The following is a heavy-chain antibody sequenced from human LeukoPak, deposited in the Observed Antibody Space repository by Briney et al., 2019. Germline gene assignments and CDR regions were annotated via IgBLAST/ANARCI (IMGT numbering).Heavy chain of an antibody. J-gene: IGHJ4*02. Sequence: SVKVSCKASGGTFSSYAISWVRQAPGQGLEWMGGIIPIFGTANYAQKFQGRVTITTDESTSTAYMELSSLRSEDTAVYYCATSYRPYCSSTSCYYFDYWGQGTLVTVSS. CDR3: ATSYRPYCSSTSCYYFDY. CDR1: GGTFSSYA. D-gene: IGHD2-2*01. CDR2: IIPIFGTA. V-gene: IGHV1-69*05.